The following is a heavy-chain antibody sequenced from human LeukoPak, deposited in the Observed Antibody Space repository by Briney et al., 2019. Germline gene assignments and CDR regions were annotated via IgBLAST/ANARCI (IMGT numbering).Heavy chain of an antibody. Sequence: GGSLRLSCAASGFTFSRYYMNLVRQAPGKGLVWVSRINSDGSSTTYADSVKGRFTISRDNAKNTLYLQMNSLRAEDTAVYYCYGSGSYYDYYYYMDVWGKGTTVTVSS. V-gene: IGHV3-74*01. CDR2: INSDGSST. CDR3: YGSGSYYDYYYYMDV. J-gene: IGHJ6*03. CDR1: GFTFSRYY. D-gene: IGHD3-10*01.